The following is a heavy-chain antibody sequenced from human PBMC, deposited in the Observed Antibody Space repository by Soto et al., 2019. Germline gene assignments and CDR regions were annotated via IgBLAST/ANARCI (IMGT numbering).Heavy chain of an antibody. CDR1: GFTFKSYA. D-gene: IGHD1-26*01. J-gene: IGHJ4*02. CDR3: AKGESGRYFAS. CDR2: NSGSGGGT. Sequence: EVQLLESGGGLVQPGGSLRLSCAASGFTFKSYAMSWVRQAPGKGLEWVSTNSGSGGGTYYADSVKGRLTISRDHSKNTLYLQMDSLRAEDTAVYYCAKGESGRYFASWGQGTLVTVSS. V-gene: IGHV3-23*01.